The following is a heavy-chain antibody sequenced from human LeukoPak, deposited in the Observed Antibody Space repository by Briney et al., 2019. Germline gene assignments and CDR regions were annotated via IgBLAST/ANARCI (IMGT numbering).Heavy chain of an antibody. D-gene: IGHD3-3*01. CDR1: GGSISSGDYY. J-gene: IGHJ6*02. CDR3: ARDCLETGYYYYGMDV. Sequence: PSETLSLTCTVSGGSISSGDYYWSWIRQPPGKGLEWIGYIYYSGSTYYNPSLKSRVTISVDTSKNQFSLKPSSVTAADTAVYYCARDCLETGYYYYGMDVWGQGTTVTVSS. V-gene: IGHV4-30-4*01. CDR2: IYYSGST.